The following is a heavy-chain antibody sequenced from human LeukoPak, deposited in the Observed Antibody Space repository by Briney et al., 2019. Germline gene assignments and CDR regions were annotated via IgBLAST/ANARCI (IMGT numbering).Heavy chain of an antibody. J-gene: IGHJ4*02. CDR3: ARDGSFYN. CDR2: ISSNSTTI. Sequence: GGSLRLSCVASAFSDKSNYMSWVRQAPGKGLEWVSYISSNSTTIYHADSVKGRFTVSRDNAKNSLYLQMNSLRAEDTAIYYCARDGSFYNWGQGTLVTVSS. CDR1: AFSDKSNY. D-gene: IGHD2/OR15-2a*01. V-gene: IGHV3-48*01.